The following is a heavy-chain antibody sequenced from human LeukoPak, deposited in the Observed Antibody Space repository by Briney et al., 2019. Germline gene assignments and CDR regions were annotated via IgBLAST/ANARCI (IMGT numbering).Heavy chain of an antibody. V-gene: IGHV3-23*01. CDR1: GFTFSSYA. CDR2: ISGSGGST. D-gene: IGHD1-26*01. Sequence: PGGSLRLSCAASGFTFSSYAMSWVRQAPGKGLEWVSAISGSGGSTYYADSVKGRFTISRDNSKNTLYLQMNSLRAEDTAVYYCAKSQWELPQPHDAFDIWGQGTMVTASS. CDR3: AKSQWELPQPHDAFDI. J-gene: IGHJ3*02.